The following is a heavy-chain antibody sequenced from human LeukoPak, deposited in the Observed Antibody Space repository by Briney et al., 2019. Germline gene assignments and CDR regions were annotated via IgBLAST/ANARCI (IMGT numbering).Heavy chain of an antibody. CDR1: GFTFSSYS. D-gene: IGHD2-2*01. CDR2: ISSSSSYI. Sequence: GGSLRLSCAASGFTFSSYSMNWVRQAPGKGLEWVSSISSSSSYIYYADSVRGRFTISRDNAKNSLYLHMNRLRAEDTAVYYCARDVGPCSCTNCCAPMDYYHYYGMDVWGKGTTVTVSS. CDR3: ARDVGPCSCTNCCAPMDYYHYYGMDV. V-gene: IGHV3-21*01. J-gene: IGHJ6*04.